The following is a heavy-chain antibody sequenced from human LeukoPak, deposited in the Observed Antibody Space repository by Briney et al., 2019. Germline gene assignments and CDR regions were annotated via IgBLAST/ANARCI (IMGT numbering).Heavy chain of an antibody. Sequence: PSETLSLTCTVSAGSIRSTSYYWGWLRQPPGKGLEWIGRIYYSGYTYYNPSLKSRVTISVDTSKNQFSLKLSSVTAADTAVYYCARAATGRGDYWGQGTLVTVSS. CDR1: AGSIRSTSYY. D-gene: IGHD1-1*01. CDR2: IYYSGYT. V-gene: IGHV4-39*07. CDR3: ARAATGRGDY. J-gene: IGHJ4*02.